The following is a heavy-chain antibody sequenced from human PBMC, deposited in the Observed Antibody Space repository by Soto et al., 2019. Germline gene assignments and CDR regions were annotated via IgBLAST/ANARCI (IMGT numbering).Heavy chain of an antibody. Sequence: EGSLRLSCAASGFTFSSYSVNWVRQAPGRGLEWVAAISGTSDYIYYADSVKGRFTISRDNAKTSLYIQMNSLRAEDTAVYYCARDHRYCSGSSCRPYYYYYGMDVWGQGTTVTLSS. D-gene: IGHD2-15*01. CDR2: ISGTSDYI. V-gene: IGHV3-21*01. CDR3: ARDHRYCSGSSCRPYYYYYGMDV. CDR1: GFTFSSYS. J-gene: IGHJ6*02.